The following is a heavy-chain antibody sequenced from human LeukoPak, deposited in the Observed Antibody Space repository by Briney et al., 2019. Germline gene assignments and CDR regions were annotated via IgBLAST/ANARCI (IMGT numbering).Heavy chain of an antibody. CDR1: GYTFTSYA. D-gene: IGHD3-22*01. V-gene: IGHV7-4-1*02. CDR3: ARDQTYYYDSSGYYRDTYFDY. Sequence: ASVKVSCKASGYTFTSYAMNWVRQAPGQGLEWMGWINTNTGNPTYAQGFTGRFVFSLDTSVSTAYLQISSLKAEDTAVYYCARDQTYYYDSSGYYRDTYFDYWGQGTLVTVSS. CDR2: INTNTGNP. J-gene: IGHJ4*02.